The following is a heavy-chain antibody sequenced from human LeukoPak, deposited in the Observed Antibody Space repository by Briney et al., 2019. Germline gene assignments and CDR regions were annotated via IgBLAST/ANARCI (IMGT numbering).Heavy chain of an antibody. CDR2: IYYSGST. CDR1: GGSISSSSYY. CDR3: ANQAVAGTGGYYFDY. J-gene: IGHJ4*02. Sequence: SETLSLTCTVSGGSISSSSYYWGWIRQPPGKGLERIGSIYYSGSTYYNPSLKSRVTISVDTSKNQFSLKLSSVTAADTAVYYCANQAVAGTGGYYFDYWGQGTLVTVSS. D-gene: IGHD6-19*01. V-gene: IGHV4-39*01.